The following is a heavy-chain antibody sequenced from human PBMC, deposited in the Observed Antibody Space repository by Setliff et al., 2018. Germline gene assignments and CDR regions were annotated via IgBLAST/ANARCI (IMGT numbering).Heavy chain of an antibody. CDR1: GYIFTNYW. V-gene: IGHV5-51*01. D-gene: IGHD2-2*01. Sequence: ESLKISCKASGYIFTNYWIGWVRQMPGKGLEWMGVIYPGDSDTRYSPSFQGQVTISADKSINTAYLQWSSLKASDTAIYYCTRHEDRNKCTSSSCYRENDAFDVWGQGAMVT. CDR2: IYPGDSDT. J-gene: IGHJ3*01. CDR3: TRHEDRNKCTSSSCYRENDAFDV.